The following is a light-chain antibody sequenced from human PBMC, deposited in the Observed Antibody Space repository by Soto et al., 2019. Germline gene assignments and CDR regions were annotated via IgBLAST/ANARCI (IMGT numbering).Light chain of an antibody. J-gene: IGLJ3*02. V-gene: IGLV1-40*01. CDR2: GNS. Sequence: QSVLTQPPSVSGAPGQRVTISCTWSSSNIGAGYDVHWYQQLPGTAPKLLIYGNSNRPSGIPDRFSGSKSGTSASLAITGLQAEDEADYYCQSYDSSLSALFGGGTKFTVL. CDR3: QSYDSSLSAL. CDR1: SSNIGAGYD.